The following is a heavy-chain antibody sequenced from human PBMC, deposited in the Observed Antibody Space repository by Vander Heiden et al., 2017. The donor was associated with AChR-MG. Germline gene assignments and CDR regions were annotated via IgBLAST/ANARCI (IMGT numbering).Heavy chain of an antibody. J-gene: IGHJ4*02. V-gene: IGHV3-23*01. D-gene: IGHD2-2*02. Sequence: EVQLLESGGGLVQPGGSLRLSCAASGFTFSSYAMSWVRQAPGKGLEWVSAISGSGGSTYYADSVKGRFTISRDNSKNTLYLQMNSLRAEDTAVYYCAKGKLGVPATAIPGRGYFDYWGQGTLVTVSS. CDR2: ISGSGGST. CDR3: AKGKLGVPATAIPGRGYFDY. CDR1: GFTFSSYA.